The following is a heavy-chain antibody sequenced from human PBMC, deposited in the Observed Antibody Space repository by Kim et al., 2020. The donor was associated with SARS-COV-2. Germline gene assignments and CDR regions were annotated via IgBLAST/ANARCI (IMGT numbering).Heavy chain of an antibody. V-gene: IGHV4-59*01. D-gene: IGHD6-19*01. CDR3: AREAIAVAAPVFDY. Sequence: SPSLKSRVTISVDTSKNQFSLKLSSVTAADTAVYYCAREAIAVAAPVFDYWGQGTLVTVSS. J-gene: IGHJ4*02.